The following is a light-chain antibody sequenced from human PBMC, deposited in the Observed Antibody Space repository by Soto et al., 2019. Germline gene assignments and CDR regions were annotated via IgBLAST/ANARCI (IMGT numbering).Light chain of an antibody. Sequence: EIVLTQSPGTLSLYPGERTTLSCRASQSVSSNFLAWYQQKPGQAPRLLIYGASSRATGITDRFSGSGSGTDFTLTISRLEPEDFAVYYCQQYETSPRTFGQGTKVEI. CDR1: QSVSSNF. CDR3: QQYETSPRT. CDR2: GAS. J-gene: IGKJ1*01. V-gene: IGKV3-20*01.